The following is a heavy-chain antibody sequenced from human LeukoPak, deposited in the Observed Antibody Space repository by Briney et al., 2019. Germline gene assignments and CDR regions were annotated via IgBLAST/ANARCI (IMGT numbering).Heavy chain of an antibody. CDR1: GYSISSGYY. CDR3: ARVSTTTYYYFYYMDV. CDR2: IYHSGST. J-gene: IGHJ6*03. D-gene: IGHD5/OR15-5a*01. Sequence: SETLSLTCTVSGYSISSGYYWGWIRQPPGKGLEWIGSIYHSGSTYYTPSLKSRVTISVDTSKNQFSLKLSSVTAADTAVYYCARVSTTTYYYFYYMDVWGKGTTVTVSS. V-gene: IGHV4-38-2*02.